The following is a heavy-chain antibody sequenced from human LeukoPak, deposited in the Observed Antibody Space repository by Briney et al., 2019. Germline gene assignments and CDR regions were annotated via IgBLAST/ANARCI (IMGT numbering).Heavy chain of an antibody. J-gene: IGHJ3*02. CDR3: ARAHHYDSSGYAFDI. V-gene: IGHV3-7*03. CDR2: IKQDGSEK. Sequence: GGSLRLSCAASGFTFSSYWMSWVRQAPGKGLEWVANIKQDGSEKYYVDPVKGRFTISRDNAKNSLYLQMNSLRAEDTALYHCARAHHYDSSGYAFDIWGQGTMVTVSS. D-gene: IGHD3-22*01. CDR1: GFTFSSYW.